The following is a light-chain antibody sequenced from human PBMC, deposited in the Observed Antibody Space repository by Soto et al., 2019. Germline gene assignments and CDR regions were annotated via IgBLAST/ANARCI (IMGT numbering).Light chain of an antibody. CDR2: WAS. CDR3: QQYYSAPWT. V-gene: IGKV4-1*01. J-gene: IGKJ1*01. CDR1: QSVLYSSNNKNY. Sequence: DIVMTQSPDSLAVSLGERATINCKSSQSVLYSSNNKNYLAWYQQKPRQPPKLLIYWASTRESGVPDRFSGSGSGTDFTLTISCLQAEDGAVYYGQQYYSAPWTFGQETNVEIK.